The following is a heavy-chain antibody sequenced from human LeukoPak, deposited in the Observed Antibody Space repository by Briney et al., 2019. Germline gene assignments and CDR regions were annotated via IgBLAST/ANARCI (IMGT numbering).Heavy chain of an antibody. Sequence: ASVKVSCKASGYTFTSYGISWVRQAPGQGLEWMGWINPNSGGTNYAQKFQGRVTMTRDTSISTAYMELSRLRSDDTAVYYCARGAHIVVVPAAMGFDPWGQGTLVTVSS. J-gene: IGHJ5*02. D-gene: IGHD2-2*01. CDR2: INPNSGGT. V-gene: IGHV1-2*02. CDR3: ARGAHIVVVPAAMGFDP. CDR1: GYTFTSYG.